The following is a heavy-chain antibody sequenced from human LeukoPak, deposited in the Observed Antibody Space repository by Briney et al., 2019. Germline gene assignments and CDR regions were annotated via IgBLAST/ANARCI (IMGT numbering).Heavy chain of an antibody. V-gene: IGHV3-23*01. CDR2: ISDSGGAT. J-gene: IGHJ4*02. CDR1: AFTFSDYS. Sequence: GGSLRLSCAASAFTFSDYSMNWVRQAPGKGLEWVSAISDSGGATNYADSVKGRFTTSRDNSKNTLYLQMNSLRAEDTAVYYCAKRSCSGGSCNFDYWGQGTLVTVSS. D-gene: IGHD2-15*01. CDR3: AKRSCSGGSCNFDY.